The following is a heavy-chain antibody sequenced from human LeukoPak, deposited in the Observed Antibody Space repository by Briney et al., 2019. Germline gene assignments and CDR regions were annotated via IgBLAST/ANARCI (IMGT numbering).Heavy chain of an antibody. D-gene: IGHD6-13*01. CDR3: ARGIAAAGTQDAWFDP. J-gene: IGHJ5*02. Sequence: ASVKVSCKASGYTFTSYDINWVRQATGQGLEWMGWVNPNSGNTGYAQKFQGRVTMTRNTSISTAYMELSSLRSEDTAVYYCARGIAAAGTQDAWFDPWGQGTLVTVSS. CDR2: VNPNSGNT. CDR1: GYTFTSYD. V-gene: IGHV1-8*01.